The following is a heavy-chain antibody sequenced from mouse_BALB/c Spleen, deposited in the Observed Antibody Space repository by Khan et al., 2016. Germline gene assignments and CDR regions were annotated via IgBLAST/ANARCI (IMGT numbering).Heavy chain of an antibody. Sequence: EVELVESGGGLVKPGGSLKLSCAASGFTFSDYYMYWVRQTPEKRLEWVATISDGGSYTYYTDSVKGRFTISRDNAQNNLYLQMSSLKSEDTAMYYCAREGLRRGFAYWGQGTLDTVSA. D-gene: IGHD2-4*01. J-gene: IGHJ3*01. CDR1: GFTFSDYY. V-gene: IGHV5-4*02. CDR3: AREGLRRGFAY. CDR2: ISDGGSYT.